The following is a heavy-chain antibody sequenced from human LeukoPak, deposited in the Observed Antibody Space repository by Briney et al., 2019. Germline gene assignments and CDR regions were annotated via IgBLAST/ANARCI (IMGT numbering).Heavy chain of an antibody. Sequence: ASVKVSCKVSGYTFTDYYMHWVRQAPGQGLEWMGWINPISGGTNYAQKCQGRVTMTRDTSISTAYMELSRLRPDDTAVYYCARVTIFGVDVWGKGTAVTVSS. CDR2: INPISGGT. CDR1: GYTFTDYY. V-gene: IGHV1-2*02. J-gene: IGHJ6*04. D-gene: IGHD3-3*01. CDR3: ARVTIFGVDV.